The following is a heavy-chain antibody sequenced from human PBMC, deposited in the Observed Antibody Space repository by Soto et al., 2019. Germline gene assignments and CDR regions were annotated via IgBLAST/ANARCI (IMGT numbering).Heavy chain of an antibody. Sequence: GGSLRLSCSASGFTFSSYAMHWVRQAPGKGLEYVSAISSNGGSTYYADSVKGRFTISRDNSKNTLYLQMSSLRAEDTAVYYCVKPGGYCSGGSCYSSLYYYYYGMDVWGQGTTVTVFS. V-gene: IGHV3-64D*08. D-gene: IGHD2-15*01. CDR1: GFTFSSYA. J-gene: IGHJ6*02. CDR3: VKPGGYCSGGSCYSSLYYYYYGMDV. CDR2: ISSNGGST.